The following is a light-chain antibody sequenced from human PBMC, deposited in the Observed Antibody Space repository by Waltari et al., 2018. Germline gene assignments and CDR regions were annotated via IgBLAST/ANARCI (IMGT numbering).Light chain of an antibody. V-gene: IGKV3-11*01. CDR3: QQRSNWPL. Sequence: EIVLTQSPATLSLSPGERATLSCRASQSVSSYLAWYQQKPGQAPRLLIYDASNRATGIPARFSGSGSGTDFTLTISSLEPKDFAVYYCQQRSNWPLFGPGTKVDIK. CDR1: QSVSSY. J-gene: IGKJ3*01. CDR2: DAS.